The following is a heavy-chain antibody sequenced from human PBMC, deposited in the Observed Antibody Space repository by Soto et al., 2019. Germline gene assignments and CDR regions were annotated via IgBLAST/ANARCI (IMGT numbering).Heavy chain of an antibody. Sequence: GASVKVSCKASGGTFSSYAISWVRQAPGQGLEWMGGIIPIFGTANYAQKFQGRVTITADESTSTAYMELSSLRSEDTAVYYCARDTSSLPFSAYYYYGMDVWGQGTTVTVSS. D-gene: IGHD3-3*01. CDR1: GGTFSSYA. V-gene: IGHV1-69*13. J-gene: IGHJ6*02. CDR2: IIPIFGTA. CDR3: ARDTSSLPFSAYYYYGMDV.